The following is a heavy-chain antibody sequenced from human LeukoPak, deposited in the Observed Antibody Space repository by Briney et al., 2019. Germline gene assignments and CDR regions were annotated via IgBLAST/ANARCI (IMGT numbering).Heavy chain of an antibody. CDR2: ISANGVST. Sequence: GGSLRLSCAASGFTFSSYAMSWVRQAPGKGPEWVSGISANGVSTYYADSVKGRFTISRDNSKNTLYLQMNSLRAEDTAVYYCVKIFVETSGWFRDYWGQGILVTVSS. CDR3: VKIFVETSGWFRDY. CDR1: GFTFSSYA. V-gene: IGHV3-23*01. J-gene: IGHJ4*02. D-gene: IGHD6-19*01.